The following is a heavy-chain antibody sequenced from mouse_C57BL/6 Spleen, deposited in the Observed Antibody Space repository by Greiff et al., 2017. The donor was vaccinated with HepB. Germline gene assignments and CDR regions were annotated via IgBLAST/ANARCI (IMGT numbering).Heavy chain of an antibody. D-gene: IGHD1-2*01. Sequence: EVMLVESGPELVKPGASVKIPCKASGYTFTDYNMDWVKQSHGKSLEWIGDINPNNGGTIYNQKFKGKATLTVDKSSSTAYMELRSLTSEDTAVYYCARSLLRYAMDYWGQGTSVTVSS. V-gene: IGHV1-18*01. J-gene: IGHJ4*01. CDR3: ARSLLRYAMDY. CDR1: GYTFTDYN. CDR2: INPNNGGT.